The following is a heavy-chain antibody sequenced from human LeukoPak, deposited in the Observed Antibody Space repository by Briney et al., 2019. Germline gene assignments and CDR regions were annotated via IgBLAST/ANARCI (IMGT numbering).Heavy chain of an antibody. D-gene: IGHD1-26*01. V-gene: IGHV4-4*07. CDR3: AKDPAEWELPEYYMDV. CDR1: GGSISSYY. CDR2: IYTSGST. J-gene: IGHJ6*03. Sequence: SETLSLTCTVSGGSISSYYWSWIRQPAGKGLEWIGRIYTSGSTNYNPSLKSRVTMSVDTSKNQFSLKLSSVTAADTAVYYCAKDPAEWELPEYYMDVWGKGTTVIVSS.